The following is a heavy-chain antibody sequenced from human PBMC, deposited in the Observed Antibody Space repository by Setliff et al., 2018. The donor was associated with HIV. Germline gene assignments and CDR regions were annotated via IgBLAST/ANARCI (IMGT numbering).Heavy chain of an antibody. D-gene: IGHD2-21*01. J-gene: IGHJ4*02. V-gene: IGHV1-69*10. CDR3: ARDHQTMLWLDY. CDR1: GTTFSTYL. CDR2: IIPILGTE. Sequence: SVKVSCKASGTTFSTYLFTWVRQAPGQGFEWMGGIIPILGTERYAQKFHGRVTLTADMSTNTAYMELRSLTSEDTAVYYCARDHQTMLWLDYWGQGTLVTVSS.